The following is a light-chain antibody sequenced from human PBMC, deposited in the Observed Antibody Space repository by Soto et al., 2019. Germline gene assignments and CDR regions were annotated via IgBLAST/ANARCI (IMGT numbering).Light chain of an antibody. J-gene: IGKJ1*01. Sequence: DIVLTQSPGTLSLSPGGRATLSCRASQSLSSNYLAWYQQKPGQGPRLLIYGASRRATDIPDRFSGSGSGTDFALTITRLEPAEFAVYFCQQYDTFPRTFGQGTKVEIQ. CDR3: QQYDTFPRT. V-gene: IGKV3-20*01. CDR1: QSLSSNY. CDR2: GAS.